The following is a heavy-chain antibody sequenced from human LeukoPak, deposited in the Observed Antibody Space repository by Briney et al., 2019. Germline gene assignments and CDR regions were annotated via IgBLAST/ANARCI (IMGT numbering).Heavy chain of an antibody. CDR1: GFTFSSYA. J-gene: IGHJ4*02. V-gene: IGHV3-30-3*01. CDR2: ISYDGSNK. CDR3: AKDVESGRSADY. Sequence: GSLRLSCAASGFTFSSYAMHWVRQAPGKGLEWVAVISYDGSNKYYADSVKGRFTISRDNSKNTLYLQMNSLRAEDTAVYYCAKDVESGRSADYWGQGTLVTVSS. D-gene: IGHD3-10*01.